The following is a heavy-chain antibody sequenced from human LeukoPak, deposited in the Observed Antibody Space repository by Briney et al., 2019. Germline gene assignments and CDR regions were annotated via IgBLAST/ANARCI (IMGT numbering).Heavy chain of an antibody. J-gene: IGHJ4*02. CDR3: ARDYEWVRSLDY. CDR1: GFTFSDYT. D-gene: IGHD5-12*01. Sequence: AGGSLRLSCAASGFTFSDYTTHWVRQAPGKGLEWVAAISYDAARTFYPDSVRGRLTVSRDNSKNTVYLQLNSLTTDDTAVYYCARDYEWVRSLDYWGQGTLVIVSS. V-gene: IGHV3-30-3*01. CDR2: ISYDAART.